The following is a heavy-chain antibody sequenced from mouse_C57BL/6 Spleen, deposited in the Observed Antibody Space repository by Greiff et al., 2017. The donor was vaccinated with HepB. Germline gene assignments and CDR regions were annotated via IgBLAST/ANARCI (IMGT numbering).Heavy chain of an antibody. CDR1: GYTFTDYY. CDR3: ALRQLRLQGFDY. CDR2: INPNNGGT. D-gene: IGHD3-2*02. J-gene: IGHJ2*01. V-gene: IGHV1-26*01. Sequence: EVQLQQSGPELVKPGASVKISCKASGYTFTDYYMNWVKQSHGKSLEWIGDINPNNGGTSYNQKFKGKATLTVDKSSSTAYMELRSLTSEDSAVYYCALRQLRLQGFDYWGQGTTLTVSS.